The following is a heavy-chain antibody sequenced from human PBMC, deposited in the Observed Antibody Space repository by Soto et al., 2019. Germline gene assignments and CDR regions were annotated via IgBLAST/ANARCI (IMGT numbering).Heavy chain of an antibody. D-gene: IGHD2-2*01. CDR1: GYTFTSYV. CDR3: AITNTYCSSTSCLGRYYYYMDV. CDR2: ISAYNGNT. Sequence: ASVKVSCKASGYTFTSYVISWVRQAPGQGLEWMGWISAYNGNTNYAQKLQGRVTMTTDTSTSTAYMELRSLRSDDTAVYYCAITNTYCSSTSCLGRYYYYMDVWGKGTTVSVSS. V-gene: IGHV1-18*01. J-gene: IGHJ6*03.